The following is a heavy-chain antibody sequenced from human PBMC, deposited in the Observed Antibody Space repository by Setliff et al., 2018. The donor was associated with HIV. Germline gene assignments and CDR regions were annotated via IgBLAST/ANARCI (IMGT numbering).Heavy chain of an antibody. CDR1: GFTFGDYA. D-gene: IGHD3-9*01. Sequence: GGSLRLSCTASGFTFGDYAMSWVRQAPGKGLEWVGFIGSKAYGGTTEYAASVKGRFTVSRDDSKSIAYLQMNSLKTEDTAVYYCTRRLALLRYFDGDYYYYMDVWGKGTTVTVSS. CDR2: IGSKAYGGTT. CDR3: TRRLALLRYFDGDYYYYMDV. J-gene: IGHJ6*03. V-gene: IGHV3-49*04.